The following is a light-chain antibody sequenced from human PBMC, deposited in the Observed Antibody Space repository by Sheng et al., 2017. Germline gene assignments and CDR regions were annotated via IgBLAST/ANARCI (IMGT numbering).Light chain of an antibody. Sequence: EIVLTQSPGTLSLSPGERATLSCRASQSVSSNYLAWYQQKPGQAPRLLIYGASSRATGIPDRFSASGSGTDFTLTISRLEPEDFAVYYCQQYGSSPYTFGQGTKLEI. J-gene: IGKJ2*01. CDR1: QSVSSNY. CDR3: QQYGSSPYT. V-gene: IGKV3-20*01. CDR2: GAS.